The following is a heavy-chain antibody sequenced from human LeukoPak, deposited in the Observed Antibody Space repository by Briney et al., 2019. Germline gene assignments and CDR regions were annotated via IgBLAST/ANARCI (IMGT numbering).Heavy chain of an antibody. D-gene: IGHD5-12*01. CDR3: AREWVSGLLDY. CDR2: IKQDGSEK. CDR1: GFTFNSDW. J-gene: IGHJ4*02. Sequence: SGGSLRLSCAASGFTFNSDWMTWVRQAPGKGLEWVANIKQDGSEKYYVDSVKGRFTISRDNAKNSLYLQMNSLRAEDTAVYYCAREWVSGLLDYWGQGTLVTVSS. V-gene: IGHV3-7*01.